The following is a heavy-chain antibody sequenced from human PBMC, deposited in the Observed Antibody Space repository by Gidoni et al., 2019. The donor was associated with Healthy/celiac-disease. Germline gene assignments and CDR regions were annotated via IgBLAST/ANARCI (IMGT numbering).Heavy chain of an antibody. CDR1: GGSFSGYY. D-gene: IGHD2-2*01. CDR2: SNHSGST. V-gene: IGHV4-34*01. CDR3: ARGRSIVVVPAAILAFDI. J-gene: IGHJ3*02. Sequence: QVQLQPWGAGLLKPSETLSLTCAVSGGSFSGYYWSWIRQPPGKGVEWIGESNHSGSTNYNPALKSRVTISVDTSKNQFSLKLSSVTAADTAVYYCARGRSIVVVPAAILAFDIWGQGTMVTVSS.